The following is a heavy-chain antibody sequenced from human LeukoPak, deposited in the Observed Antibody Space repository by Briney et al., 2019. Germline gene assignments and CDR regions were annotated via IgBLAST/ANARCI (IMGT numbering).Heavy chain of an antibody. V-gene: IGHV1-69*04. D-gene: IGHD6-13*01. J-gene: IGHJ4*02. CDR2: IIPILGIA. CDR1: GGTFISYA. CDR3: AIIPDSSSWLHSDY. Sequence: GASVTVSCKASGGTFISYAISWVRQAPGQGLEWMGRIIPILGIANYAQKFQGRVTITADKSTSTAYMELSSLRSEDTAVYYCAIIPDSSSWLHSDYWGQGTLVTVSS.